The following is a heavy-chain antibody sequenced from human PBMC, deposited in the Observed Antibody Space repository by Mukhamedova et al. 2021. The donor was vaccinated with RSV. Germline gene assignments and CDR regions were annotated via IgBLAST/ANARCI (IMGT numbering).Heavy chain of an antibody. Sequence: GFTFNTYWMHWVRQAPGEGLVWVSRINIGGSATNYADSVKGRFTISRDDAKNTLFLQMNSLRAGDTAVYYWARGSNNWYGIDYWG. CDR2: INIGGSAT. J-gene: IGHJ4*01. V-gene: IGHV3-74*01. D-gene: IGHD1-20*01. CDR1: GFTFNTYW. CDR3: ARGSNNWYGIDY.